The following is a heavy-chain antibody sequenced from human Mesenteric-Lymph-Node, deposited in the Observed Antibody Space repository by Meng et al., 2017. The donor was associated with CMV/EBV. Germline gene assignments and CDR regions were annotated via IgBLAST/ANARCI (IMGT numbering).Heavy chain of an antibody. Sequence: SVKVSCKASGYTFTGYYIHWVRQAPGQGLEWMGWINPNSDATKYAQKFQGRVTMTRDTSISTAYMDLISLRSDDTAIYYCARANPHLLGIWGGMDVWGQGTTVTVSS. V-gene: IGHV1-2*02. J-gene: IGHJ6*02. CDR1: GYTFTGYY. CDR3: ARANPHLLGIWGGMDV. CDR2: INPNSDAT. D-gene: IGHD7-27*01.